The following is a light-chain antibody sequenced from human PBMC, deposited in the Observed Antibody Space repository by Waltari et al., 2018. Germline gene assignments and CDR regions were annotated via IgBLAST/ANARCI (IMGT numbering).Light chain of an antibody. Sequence: DIQMTQSPPSVSASVGDRVTITCRASQDISRWLAWYQQKAGKAPKFLIYDASTLQSGVPSRFSGSGSGTDFTLTISSLQPEDFATYYCQQGNDFPLTFGGGTKVEI. CDR1: QDISRW. CDR3: QQGNDFPLT. V-gene: IGKV1-12*01. CDR2: DAS. J-gene: IGKJ4*01.